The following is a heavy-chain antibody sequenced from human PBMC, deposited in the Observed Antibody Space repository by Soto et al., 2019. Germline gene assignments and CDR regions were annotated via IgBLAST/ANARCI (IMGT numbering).Heavy chain of an antibody. J-gene: IGHJ4*02. CDR3: ARGRRGSWSHFDC. D-gene: IGHD3-10*01. V-gene: IGHV4-34*01. Sequence: QVQLQQWGAGLLKPSETLSLTCAVYGGSFSGYYWSWIRQPPGKGLEWIGEINHSGSTNYNTSLKSRVTISVHTYKNQFSLKLISVTAADTAVYYCARGRRGSWSHFDCWGQGTLVTVSS. CDR2: INHSGST. CDR1: GGSFSGYY.